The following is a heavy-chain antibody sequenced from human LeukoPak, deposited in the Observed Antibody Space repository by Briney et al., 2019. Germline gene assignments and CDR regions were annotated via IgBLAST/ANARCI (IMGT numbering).Heavy chain of an antibody. CDR2: INHSGST. Sequence: PPETLSLTCAVYGGSFSGYYWSWIRQPPGKGLEWIGEINHSGSTNYNPSLKSRVTISVDTSKNQFSLKLSSVTAADTAVYYCARGRWFDPWGQGTLVTVSS. J-gene: IGHJ5*02. CDR3: ARGRWFDP. CDR1: GGSFSGYY. V-gene: IGHV4-34*01.